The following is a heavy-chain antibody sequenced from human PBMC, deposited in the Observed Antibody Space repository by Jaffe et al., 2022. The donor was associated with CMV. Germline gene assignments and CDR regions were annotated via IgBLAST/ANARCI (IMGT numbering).Heavy chain of an antibody. CDR2: INAGNGNT. V-gene: IGHV1-3*01. Sequence: QVQLVQSGAEVKKPGASVKVSCKASGYTFTSYAMHWVRQAPGQRLEWMGWINAGNGNTKYSQKFQGRVTITRDTSASTAYMELSSLRSEDTAVYYCARSVEWLLLGDLYMDVWGKGTTVTVSS. CDR1: GYTFTSYA. J-gene: IGHJ6*03. CDR3: ARSVEWLLLGDLYMDV. D-gene: IGHD3-3*01.